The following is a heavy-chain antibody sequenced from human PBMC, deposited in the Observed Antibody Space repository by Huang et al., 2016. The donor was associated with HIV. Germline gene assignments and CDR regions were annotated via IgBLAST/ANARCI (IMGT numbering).Heavy chain of an antibody. D-gene: IGHD3-10*01. Sequence: EVQLVETGGGLIQPGGSLRLSCAASGFTVSSNYMSWVRQAPGKVVEWVSVIYSGGSTYYADSGKCRFTISRDNSKNTLYLQMNSLRAEDTAVYYCARGMVRGVTLNWFDPWGQGTLVTVSS. V-gene: IGHV3-53*02. CDR1: GFTVSSNY. CDR2: IYSGGST. J-gene: IGHJ5*02. CDR3: ARGMVRGVTLNWFDP.